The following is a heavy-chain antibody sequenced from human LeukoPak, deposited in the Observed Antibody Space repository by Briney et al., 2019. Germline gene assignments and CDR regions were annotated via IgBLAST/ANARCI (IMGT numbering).Heavy chain of an antibody. Sequence: GASVKVSCKGSGYTFGTYTMHWVRQAPGQRPEWMGWINAGNGNTEYSHKFQGRLTITRDASASIAYMEPSSLRSEDTAVYFCARDRFRSTFWDYWGQGTLVTVSS. D-gene: IGHD1-26*01. CDR2: INAGNGNT. CDR1: GYTFGTYT. V-gene: IGHV1-3*01. CDR3: ARDRFRSTFWDY. J-gene: IGHJ4*02.